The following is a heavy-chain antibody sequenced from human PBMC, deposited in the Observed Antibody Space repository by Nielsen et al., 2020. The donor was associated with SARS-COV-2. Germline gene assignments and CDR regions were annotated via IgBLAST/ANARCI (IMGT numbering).Heavy chain of an antibody. CDR3: ATAGPILNY. CDR2: ISWNSGSI. J-gene: IGHJ4*02. CDR1: GFTFDDYA. V-gene: IGHV3-9*01. D-gene: IGHD3-9*01. Sequence: SLKISCVVSGFTFDDYAMHWARQAPGKGLEWVSGISWNSGSIGYADSVKGRFTISRDNAKNSLYLQMNSLRAEDTALYYCATAGPILNYWGQGTLVTVSS.